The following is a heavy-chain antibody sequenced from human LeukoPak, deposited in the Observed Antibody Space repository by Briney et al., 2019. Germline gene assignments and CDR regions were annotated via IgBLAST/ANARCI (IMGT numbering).Heavy chain of an antibody. D-gene: IGHD3-3*01. Sequence: GESLKISCKGSGYSFTSYWIGWVRQMPGKGLEWMGIIYPGDSDTRYSPSFQGQVTISADKSISTAYLQWSSLKASDTAMYYCARRSHYDFWSGLDGDAFDIWGQGTMVTASS. CDR2: IYPGDSDT. V-gene: IGHV5-51*01. CDR3: ARRSHYDFWSGLDGDAFDI. CDR1: GYSFTSYW. J-gene: IGHJ3*02.